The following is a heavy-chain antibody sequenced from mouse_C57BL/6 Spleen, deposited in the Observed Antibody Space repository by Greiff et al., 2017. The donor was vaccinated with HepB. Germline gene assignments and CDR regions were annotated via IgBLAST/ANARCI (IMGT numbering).Heavy chain of an antibody. V-gene: IGHV1-72*01. J-gene: IGHJ4*01. D-gene: IGHD1-1*01. Sequence: VQLQQPGAELVKPGASVKLSCKASGYTFTSYWMHWVKQRPGRGLEWIGRIDPNSGGTKYNEKFKSKATLTVDKPSSTAYMQLSSLTSEDSAVYYCARSGPVTTVVADYAMDYWGQGTSVTVSS. CDR1: GYTFTSYW. CDR3: ARSGPVTTVVADYAMDY. CDR2: IDPNSGGT.